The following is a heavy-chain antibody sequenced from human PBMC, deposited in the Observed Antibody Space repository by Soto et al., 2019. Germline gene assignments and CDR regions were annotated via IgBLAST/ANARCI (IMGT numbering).Heavy chain of an antibody. CDR3: CADGTYYGSFDY. CDR1: GFRFRDAW. V-gene: IGHV3-15*01. Sequence: GGSLRLTCAASGFRFRDAWMTWVRQVPGRGLEWVGRIKSKRRDGETDYAAAVKGRFTISRDDSKSTLYLHMHSLTADDTAVYYCCADGTYYGSFDYWGQVALVTVSS. J-gene: IGHJ4*02. CDR2: IKSKRRDGET. D-gene: IGHD3-3*01.